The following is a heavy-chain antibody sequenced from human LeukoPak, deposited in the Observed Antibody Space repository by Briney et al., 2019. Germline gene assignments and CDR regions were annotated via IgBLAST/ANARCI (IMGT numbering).Heavy chain of an antibody. Sequence: TGGSLRLSCVASGFTFSSYGMHWVRQAPGKGLEWVAVISFDGSTKYYADSVKGRFTISRDNSKNTLYLQMNSLRAEDTAVYYCAKDYYGSGSYGYFDYWGQGTLVTVSS. D-gene: IGHD3-10*01. CDR3: AKDYYGSGSYGYFDY. J-gene: IGHJ4*02. CDR2: ISFDGSTK. CDR1: GFTFSSYG. V-gene: IGHV3-30*18.